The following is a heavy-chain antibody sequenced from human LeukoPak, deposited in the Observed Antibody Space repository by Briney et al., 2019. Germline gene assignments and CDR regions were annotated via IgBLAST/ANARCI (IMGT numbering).Heavy chain of an antibody. CDR3: AKVAGGNMITFGGLDV. CDR1: GFTFSNYA. J-gene: IGHJ6*02. Sequence: GGSLRLSCAASGFTFSNYAMSWVRQAPGKGLEWVSAISGSGDITYYADSVKGRFTISRDDSRNTLYLQMNSLRAEDTAIYYCAKVAGGNMITFGGLDVWGQGTTVTVSS. V-gene: IGHV3-23*01. CDR2: ISGSGDIT. D-gene: IGHD3-16*01.